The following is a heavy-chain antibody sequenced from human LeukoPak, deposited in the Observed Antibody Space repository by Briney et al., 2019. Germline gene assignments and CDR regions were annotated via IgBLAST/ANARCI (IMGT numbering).Heavy chain of an antibody. J-gene: IGHJ6*02. V-gene: IGHV1-2*02. CDR1: AYTFTGYY. CDR2: INPNSGGT. CDR3: ARGTDSSAWYGLDYYGMDV. Sequence: ASVKVSCRASAYTFTGYYMHWVRQAPGQGLEWMGWINPNSGGTNYAQKFPGRVTMTRDTSISTAYMDLSRLRSDDTAVYYCARGTDSSAWYGLDYYGMDVWGQGTTVTVSS. D-gene: IGHD6-13*01.